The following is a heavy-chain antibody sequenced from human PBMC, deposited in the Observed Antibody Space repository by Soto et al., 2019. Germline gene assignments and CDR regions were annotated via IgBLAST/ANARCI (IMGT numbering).Heavy chain of an antibody. CDR3: ARARSGSYGFWYFDP. CDR2: IYHSGST. V-gene: IGHV4-30-2*01. D-gene: IGHD3-10*01. Sequence: PSETLSLTCAVSGGSISSGGYSWSWIRQPPGKGLEWIGYIYHSGSTYYNPSLKSRVTISVDRSKNQFSLKLSSVTAADTAVYYCARARSGSYGFWYFDPWGRGTLVTVSS. CDR1: GGSISSGGYS. J-gene: IGHJ2*01.